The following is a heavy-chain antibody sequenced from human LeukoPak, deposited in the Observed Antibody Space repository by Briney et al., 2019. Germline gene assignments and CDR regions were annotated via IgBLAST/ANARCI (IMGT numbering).Heavy chain of an antibody. CDR3: ARVGDSSGYYPDAFDI. CDR1: GYTFTSYG. V-gene: IGHV1-18*01. J-gene: IGHJ3*02. Sequence: ASVKVSCKASGYTFTSYGISWVRQAPGQGLEWMGWISAYNGNTNYAQKLQGRVTMTTDTSTSTAYVELRSLRSDDTAVYYCARVGDSSGYYPDAFDIWGQGTMVTVSS. CDR2: ISAYNGNT. D-gene: IGHD3-22*01.